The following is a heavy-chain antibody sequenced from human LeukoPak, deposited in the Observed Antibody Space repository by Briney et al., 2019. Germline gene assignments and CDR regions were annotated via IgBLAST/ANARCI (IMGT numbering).Heavy chain of an antibody. CDR3: AKDYQVEKY. CDR1: GFKFSDYG. Sequence: GGSLRLSCAASGFKFSDYGMSWVRQAPGKGLEWVSVINYNGGTTYYAQSVKGRFTISRDNSKNTLYLQMNSLRVEDTAIYYCAKDYQVEKYWGQGTLVTVSS. J-gene: IGHJ4*02. D-gene: IGHD2-15*01. V-gene: IGHV3-23*01. CDR2: INYNGGTT.